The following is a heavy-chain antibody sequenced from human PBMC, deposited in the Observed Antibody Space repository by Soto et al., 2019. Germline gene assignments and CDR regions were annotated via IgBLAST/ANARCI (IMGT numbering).Heavy chain of an antibody. V-gene: IGHV4-59*01. CDR2: VYYSGST. CDR3: ARTDCGGDCSPFDY. Sequence: SEPLSLTCTVSGGSISSYYWSWIRQPPGKGLEWIGYVYYSGSTNYNPSLKSRVTISVDTSKNQFSLKLSSVTAADTAVYYCARTDCGGDCSPFDYWGQGTLVTVPQ. D-gene: IGHD2-21*02. CDR1: GGSISSYY. J-gene: IGHJ4*02.